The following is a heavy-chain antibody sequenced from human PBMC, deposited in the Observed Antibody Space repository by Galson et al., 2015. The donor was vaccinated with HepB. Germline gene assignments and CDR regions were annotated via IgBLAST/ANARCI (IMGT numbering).Heavy chain of an antibody. CDR1: GFTFSSYA. Sequence: SLRLSCAASGFTFSSYAMHWVRQAPGKGLEWVAVKSYDGSNKYYADSVKGRFTISRDNSKNTLYLQMNSLRAEDTAVYYCARTPYGSGMYWFGPWGQGTLVTVSS. D-gene: IGHD3-10*01. CDR2: KSYDGSNK. V-gene: IGHV3-30-3*01. CDR3: ARTPYGSGMYWFGP. J-gene: IGHJ5*02.